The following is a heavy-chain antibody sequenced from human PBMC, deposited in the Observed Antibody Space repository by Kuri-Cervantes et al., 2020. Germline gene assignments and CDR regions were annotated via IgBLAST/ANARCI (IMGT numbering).Heavy chain of an antibody. V-gene: IGHV3-53*01. D-gene: IGHD3-22*01. Sequence: GESLKISCAASGFTFSSYSMNWVRQAPGKGLEWVSVIYSGGSTYYADSVKGRFTISRDNSKNTLYLQMNSLRAEDTAVYYCAVYDSSAQGNAFDIWGQGTMVTVSS. CDR1: GFTFSSYS. J-gene: IGHJ3*02. CDR2: IYSGGST. CDR3: AVYDSSAQGNAFDI.